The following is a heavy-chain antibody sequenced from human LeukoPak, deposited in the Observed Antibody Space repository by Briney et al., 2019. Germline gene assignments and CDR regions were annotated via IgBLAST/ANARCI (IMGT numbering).Heavy chain of an antibody. D-gene: IGHD3-22*01. CDR2: ISGSGGST. J-gene: IGHJ3*02. Sequence: GGSLRLSCAASGFTFSSYAMSWVRQAPGKGLEWVSAISGSGGSTYYADSVKGRFTISRDNSKNTLYLQMNSLRAEDTAVYYCAKVLTYYYDSSGYYPPGDAFDIWGQGTMVTVSS. CDR1: GFTFSSYA. V-gene: IGHV3-23*01. CDR3: AKVLTYYYDSSGYYPPGDAFDI.